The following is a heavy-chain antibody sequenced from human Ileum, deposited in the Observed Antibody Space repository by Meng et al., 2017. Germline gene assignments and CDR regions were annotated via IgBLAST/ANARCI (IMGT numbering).Heavy chain of an antibody. CDR2: ISYDGSNK. CDR3: ARAPGGVTAPYFDY. Sequence: GESLKISCAASGFTFSSYAMHWVRQAPGKGLEWVAVISYDGSNKYYADSVKGRFTISRDNSKNTLYLQMNSLRAEDTAVYYCARAPGGVTAPYFDYWGPG. V-gene: IGHV3-30*04. J-gene: IGHJ4*01. CDR1: GFTFSSYA. D-gene: IGHD2-21*02.